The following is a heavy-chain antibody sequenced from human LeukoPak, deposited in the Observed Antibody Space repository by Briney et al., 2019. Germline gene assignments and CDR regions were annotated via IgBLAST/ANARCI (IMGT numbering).Heavy chain of an antibody. V-gene: IGHV3-30*18. CDR1: GFTFSSYA. J-gene: IGHJ4*02. Sequence: GGSLRLSCAASGFTFSSYAMHWVRQGPGKGLEWLAIISYDGRNNHYGDSVKGRFTISRDNSKNTLHLQMNSLRAEDTAVYYCAKLGFDSSGSHTLFNYWGQGTQVTVSS. CDR3: AKLGFDSSGSHTLFNY. D-gene: IGHD3-22*01. CDR2: ISYDGRNN.